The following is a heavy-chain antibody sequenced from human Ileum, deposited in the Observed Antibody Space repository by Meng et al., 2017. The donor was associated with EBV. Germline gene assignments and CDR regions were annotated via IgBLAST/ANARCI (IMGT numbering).Heavy chain of an antibody. D-gene: IGHD3-10*01. J-gene: IGHJ4*02. CDR1: GGSFSGYY. CDR2: INHSGST. CDR3: ARGNKVSDRGFDY. Sequence: WGAGLLNPSVTLALTCAVYGGSFSGYYWSWIRQPPGKGLEWIGEINHSGSTNYNPSLKSRVTISVDTSKNQFSLKLSSVTAADTAVYYCARGNKVSDRGFDYWGQGTLVTVSS. V-gene: IGHV4-34*01.